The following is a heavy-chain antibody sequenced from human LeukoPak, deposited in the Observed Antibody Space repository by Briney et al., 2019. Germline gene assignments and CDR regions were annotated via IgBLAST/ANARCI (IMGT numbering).Heavy chain of an antibody. Sequence: VGSPRLSCAASGFTFSSYGMHWVRQAPGKGLEWVAFIRYDGSNKYYADSVKGRFTISRDNSKNTLYLQMKSLRAEDTAVYYCAKEGCSSTSCAPYYYYYMDVWGKGTTVTVSS. CDR3: AKEGCSSTSCAPYYYYYMDV. V-gene: IGHV3-30*02. D-gene: IGHD2-2*01. CDR2: IRYDGSNK. CDR1: GFTFSSYG. J-gene: IGHJ6*03.